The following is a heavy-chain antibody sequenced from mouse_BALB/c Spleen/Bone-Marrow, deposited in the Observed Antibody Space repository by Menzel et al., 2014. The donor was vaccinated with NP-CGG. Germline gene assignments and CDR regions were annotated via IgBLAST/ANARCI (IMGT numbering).Heavy chain of an antibody. J-gene: IGHJ1*01. CDR3: TRDHYYYGSSYWYFDV. CDR2: INSSNGGT. D-gene: IGHD1-1*01. V-gene: IGHV1S81*02. CDR1: GYTFTSYY. Sequence: VKLMESGAELVKPGASVKLSCKASGYTFTSYYMYWVKQRPGQGLEWIGGINSSNGGTNFNEKFKSKATLTVDKSSSTAYMQLSSLTSEDSAVYYCTRDHYYYGSSYWYFDVWGAGTTVTVSS.